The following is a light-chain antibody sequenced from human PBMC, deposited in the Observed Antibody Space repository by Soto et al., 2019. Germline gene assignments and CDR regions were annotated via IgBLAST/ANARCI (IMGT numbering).Light chain of an antibody. Sequence: EIVLTQSPATLSASPGERATLSCRASQSVGNNFAWYQQKPGQAPRLLIFAASTRATGVPARFSGSGSGTEFTLIISSLQSEDFGVYYCQQYGDWPLTFGGGAKVEIE. CDR2: AAS. J-gene: IGKJ4*01. V-gene: IGKV3-15*01. CDR3: QQYGDWPLT. CDR1: QSVGNN.